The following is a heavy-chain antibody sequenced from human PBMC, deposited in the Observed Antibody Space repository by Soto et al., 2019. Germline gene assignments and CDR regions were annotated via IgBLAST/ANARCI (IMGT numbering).Heavy chain of an antibody. D-gene: IGHD4-17*01. CDR2: VHATGTS. CDR1: GGSMRKLY. J-gene: IGHJ5*02. V-gene: IGHV4-4*07. CDR3: VRDGSKTLRDCFDP. Sequence: PSETLSLPRSVSGGSMRKLYWSWIRKTDGKGMAGMGRVHATGTSDYNPSRRSRIAMSVDISKKTYSLRLRSVTAADTGVYYCVRDGSKTLRDCFDPWGQGILVTVSS.